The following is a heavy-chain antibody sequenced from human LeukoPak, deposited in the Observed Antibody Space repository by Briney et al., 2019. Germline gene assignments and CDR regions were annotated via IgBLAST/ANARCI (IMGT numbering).Heavy chain of an antibody. V-gene: IGHV3-11*05. CDR1: GFTFSDYY. J-gene: IGHJ4*02. CDR2: ISGGRSDT. Sequence: GGSLRLSCAASGFTFSDYYMNWIRQAPGKGLEWVSYISGGRSDTNSADSVEGRFTTSRDNSKNTLYLQMNSLRADDTAVYYCAKARGSSVYEQFDYWGQGTQVTVSP. CDR3: AKARGSSVYEQFDY. D-gene: IGHD5/OR15-5a*01.